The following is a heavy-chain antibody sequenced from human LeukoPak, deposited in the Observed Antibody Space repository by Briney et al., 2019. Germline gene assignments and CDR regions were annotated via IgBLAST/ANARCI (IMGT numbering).Heavy chain of an antibody. CDR3: ATQEAAAGTLGN. V-gene: IGHV1-46*01. J-gene: IGHJ4*02. D-gene: IGHD6-13*01. CDR1: GYTFTSYY. CDR2: INPSGGST. Sequence: APVKVSCKASGYTFTSYYMHWVRQAPGQGLEWMGIINPSGGSTSYAQKFQGRVTMTRDTSTSTVYMELSSLRSEDTAVYYCATQEAAAGTLGNWGQGTLVTVSS.